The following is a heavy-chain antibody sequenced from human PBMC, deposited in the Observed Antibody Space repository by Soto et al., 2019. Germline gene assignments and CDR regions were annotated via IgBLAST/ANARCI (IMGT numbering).Heavy chain of an antibody. CDR2: IYPGDSDT. V-gene: IGHV5-51*01. Sequence: PGASLKISGKVSGYSFTSYWIGWVRQIPGKGLEWMGIIYPGDSDTIYSPSFQGQVTISADKSISTAYLQWSSLKASDTAMYYCALRRDGYNSMWFDYWGQGTLVTVSS. D-gene: IGHD5-12*01. CDR3: ALRRDGYNSMWFDY. CDR1: GYSFTSYW. J-gene: IGHJ4*02.